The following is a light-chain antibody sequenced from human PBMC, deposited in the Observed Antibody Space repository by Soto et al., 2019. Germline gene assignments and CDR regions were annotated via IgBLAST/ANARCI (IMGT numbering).Light chain of an antibody. V-gene: IGKV3-20*01. CDR2: GAS. CDR1: QHVTSTY. J-gene: IGKJ1*01. CDR3: QQYDSSWT. Sequence: EIVLTQSPGTLSLSPGEVATLSCGASQHVTSTYLAWYQQKPGQAPRLLIYGASSRATGIPDRFSGSGSGTDFTLTISRLEPEDFAVYYCQQYDSSWTFGQGTKVDI.